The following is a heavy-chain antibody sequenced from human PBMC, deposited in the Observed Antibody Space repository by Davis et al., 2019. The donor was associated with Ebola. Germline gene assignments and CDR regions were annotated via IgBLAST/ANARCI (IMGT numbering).Heavy chain of an antibody. CDR2: IIPIFGTA. CDR3: ARENQLGYSYGPYYYYGMDV. V-gene: IGHV1-69*06. Sequence: SVKVSCKASGGTFSSYAISWVRQAPGQGLEWMGGIIPIFGTANYAQKFQGRVTITADKSTSTAYMELSSLRSEDTAVYYCARENQLGYSYGPYYYYGMDVWGQGTTVTVSS. J-gene: IGHJ6*02. CDR1: GGTFSSYA. D-gene: IGHD5-18*01.